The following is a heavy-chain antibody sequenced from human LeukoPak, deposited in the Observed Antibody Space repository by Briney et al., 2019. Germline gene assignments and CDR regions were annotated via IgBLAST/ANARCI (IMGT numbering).Heavy chain of an antibody. CDR1: EFSVGSNY. CDR2: IYSGGST. D-gene: IGHD6-13*01. Sequence: TGGSLRLSCAASEFSVGSNYMTWVRQAPGKGLEWVSLIYSGGSTYYADSVKGRFTISRDNSKNTLYLQMNSLRAEDTAVYYCARFIAAPYYFDYWGRGTLVTVSS. CDR3: ARFIAAPYYFDY. V-gene: IGHV3-66*01. J-gene: IGHJ4*02.